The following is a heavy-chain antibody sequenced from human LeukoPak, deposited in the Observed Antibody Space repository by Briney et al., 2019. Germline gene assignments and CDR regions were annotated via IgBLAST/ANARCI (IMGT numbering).Heavy chain of an antibody. Sequence: ASVKVSCKASEYSFTGYYIHWVRQAPGQGLEWMGWINPNSGDTNYVQKFQGSVTMTRDTSITTAYMELSRLRSDDTAVYYCARDKRMTTTNALDYWGQGTLVTVSS. CDR1: EYSFTGYY. CDR3: ARDKRMTTTNALDY. CDR2: INPNSGDT. V-gene: IGHV1-2*02. D-gene: IGHD5-24*01. J-gene: IGHJ4*02.